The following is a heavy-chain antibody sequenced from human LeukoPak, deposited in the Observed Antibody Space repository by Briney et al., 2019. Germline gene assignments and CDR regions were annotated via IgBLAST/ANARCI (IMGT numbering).Heavy chain of an antibody. J-gene: IGHJ4*02. CDR1: GYTFTSYG. CDR3: ARDPTYYYGSGSYYNAGYFDY. V-gene: IGHV1-18*01. D-gene: IGHD3-10*01. Sequence: GASVKVSCKASGYTFTSYGISWVRQAPGQGLEWMGWISAYNGNTNYAQKLQGRVTMTTDKSTSTAYMELSSLRSEDTAVYYCARDPTYYYGSGSYYNAGYFDYWGQGTLVTVSS. CDR2: ISAYNGNT.